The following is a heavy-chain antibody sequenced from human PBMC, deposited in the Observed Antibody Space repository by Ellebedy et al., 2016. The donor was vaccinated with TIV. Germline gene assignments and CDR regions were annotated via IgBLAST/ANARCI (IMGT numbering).Heavy chain of an antibody. Sequence: SETLSLTCTVSGGSVSSGSYYWSWIRQPLGTGLEWIGYIYYSGSTNYNPSLKSRVTISVDTSKNQFSLKLSSVTAADTAVYYCARVSGSYLSAFDIWGQGTMVTVSS. D-gene: IGHD1-26*01. CDR2: IYYSGST. V-gene: IGHV4-61*01. J-gene: IGHJ3*02. CDR1: GGSVSSGSYY. CDR3: ARVSGSYLSAFDI.